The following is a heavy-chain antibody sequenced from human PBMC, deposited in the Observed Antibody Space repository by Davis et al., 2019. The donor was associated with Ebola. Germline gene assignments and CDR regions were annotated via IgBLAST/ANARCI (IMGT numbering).Heavy chain of an antibody. Sequence: GESLKISCAASGFTVSSNYMSWVRQAPGKGLEWVSVIYSGGSTYYADSVKGRFTISRDNSKNTLFLQMNTLRAEDAAVYYCAGGTRSGWHLEYWGQGTLVTVSS. V-gene: IGHV3-53*01. D-gene: IGHD6-19*01. J-gene: IGHJ4*02. CDR3: AGGTRSGWHLEY. CDR2: IYSGGST. CDR1: GFTVSSNY.